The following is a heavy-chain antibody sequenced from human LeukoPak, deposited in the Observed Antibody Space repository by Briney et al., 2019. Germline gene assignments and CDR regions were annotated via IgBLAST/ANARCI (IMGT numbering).Heavy chain of an antibody. CDR2: TKQDGGEK. CDR1: GFTFSSYW. CDR3: ARDGSTGAVDFDY. V-gene: IGHV3-7*05. D-gene: IGHD7-27*01. Sequence: GGPLRLSCAASGFTFSSYWMSWVRQAQGKGLEWVASTKQDGGEKYYVDSVKGRFTISRDNAKSSLYLQMNSLRAEDTAVYYCARDGSTGAVDFDYWGQGTLVTVSS. J-gene: IGHJ4*02.